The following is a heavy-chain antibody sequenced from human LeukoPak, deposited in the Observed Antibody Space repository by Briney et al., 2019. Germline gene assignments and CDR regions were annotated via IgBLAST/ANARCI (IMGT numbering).Heavy chain of an antibody. V-gene: IGHV4-38-2*02. CDR2: IYHSGNT. D-gene: IGHD5-18*01. CDR1: GYSINRGYY. CDR3: ARTTEGGYTYGYFYYYYMDV. Sequence: SETLSLTCTVSGYSINRGYYWGWIRQPPGKGLEWIGSIYHSGNTYYNPSLRSRVTISVDTSKNQFSLKLRSVTAADTAVYYCARTTEGGYTYGYFYYYYMDVWGKGTTVTISS. J-gene: IGHJ6*03.